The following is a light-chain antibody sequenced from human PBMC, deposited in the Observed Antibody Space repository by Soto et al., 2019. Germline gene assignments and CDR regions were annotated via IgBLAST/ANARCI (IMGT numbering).Light chain of an antibody. V-gene: IGKV1-9*01. CDR1: QYIAIY. Sequence: IQLTQSPSSLSASVGDRVTITCRASQYIAIYLAWYQQKPGEAPKLLIYAASTLDGGVPSRFSGSGSGTDFALTITSLQAEDFATYYCQQLRRYSWTFGRGTKVDIK. CDR3: QQLRRYSWT. CDR2: AAS. J-gene: IGKJ1*01.